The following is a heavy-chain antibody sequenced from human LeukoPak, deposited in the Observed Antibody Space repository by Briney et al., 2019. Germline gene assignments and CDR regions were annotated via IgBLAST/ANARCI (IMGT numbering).Heavy chain of an antibody. J-gene: IGHJ4*02. CDR2: INAGNGNT. CDR3: ARDSEMATTSFDY. Sequence: ASVKVSRKASGYTFTSYAMHWVRQAPGQRLEWMGWINAGNGNTKYSQKFQGRVTITRDTSASTAYMELSSLRSEDTAVYYCARDSEMATTSFDYWGQGTLVTVSS. V-gene: IGHV1-3*01. CDR1: GYTFTSYA. D-gene: IGHD5-24*01.